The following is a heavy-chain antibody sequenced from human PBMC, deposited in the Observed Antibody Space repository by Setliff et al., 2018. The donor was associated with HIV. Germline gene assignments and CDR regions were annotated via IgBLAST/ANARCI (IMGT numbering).Heavy chain of an antibody. D-gene: IGHD1-7*01. J-gene: IGHJ4*02. Sequence: SETLSLTCTVSDDPINSFYWSWIRQPPGKGLEWIGYIYTSGSTTYNPSLEGRVTISVDTSKNQISLKLSSVTAADTAVYYCARHGTWNSQRFHFDYWGQGTPVTVSS. CDR3: ARHGTWNSQRFHFDY. CDR2: IYTSGST. V-gene: IGHV4-4*09. CDR1: DDPINSFY.